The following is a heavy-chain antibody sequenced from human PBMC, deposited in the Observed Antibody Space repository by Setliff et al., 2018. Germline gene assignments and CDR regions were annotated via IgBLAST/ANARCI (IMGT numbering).Heavy chain of an antibody. V-gene: IGHV3-23*01. Sequence: PGGSLRLSCAASGFTFSSYAMSWVRQAPGKGLEWVSAISGSGGSTYYADSVKGRFTISRDNSKNTLYLQMNSLRAEDTAVYYCAKDGRWFGELFPYYYYYYGMDVWGQGTMVTVSS. CDR3: AKDGRWFGELFPYYYYYYGMDV. D-gene: IGHD3-10*01. CDR1: GFTFSSYA. CDR2: ISGSGGST. J-gene: IGHJ6*02.